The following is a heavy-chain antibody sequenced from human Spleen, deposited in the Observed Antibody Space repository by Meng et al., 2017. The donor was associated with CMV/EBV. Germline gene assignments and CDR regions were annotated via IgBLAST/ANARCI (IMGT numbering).Heavy chain of an antibody. CDR3: ARNVFPCGGNCFYYFDS. Sequence: ASVKVSCKASGYSFTGYHIHWVRQAPGQGLEWMGWIDPNSGGTSSAQKFQARVTMTRDKSISAAYLELSWLRSGDTAVYFCARNVFPCGGNCFYYFDSWGQGTLVTVSS. D-gene: IGHD2-21*01. CDR2: IDPNSGGT. J-gene: IGHJ4*02. CDR1: GYSFTGYH. V-gene: IGHV1-2*02.